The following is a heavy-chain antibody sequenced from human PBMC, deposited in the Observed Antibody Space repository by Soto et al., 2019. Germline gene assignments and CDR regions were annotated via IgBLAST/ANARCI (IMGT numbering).Heavy chain of an antibody. V-gene: IGHV3-48*02. J-gene: IGHJ4*02. CDR1: GFTFIYSS. D-gene: IGHD1-26*01. CDR3: ARERGGSYYFDY. CDR2: ISSSSSSI. Sequence: VQLVESGGGLVQPGGSLRLSCAASGFTFIYSSMNWVRQAPGKGLEWVAYISSSSSSIYYADSVKGRFTISRDNAKNSLYLQMNSLRDGDTAVYYCARERGGSYYFDYWGQGSLVTVSS.